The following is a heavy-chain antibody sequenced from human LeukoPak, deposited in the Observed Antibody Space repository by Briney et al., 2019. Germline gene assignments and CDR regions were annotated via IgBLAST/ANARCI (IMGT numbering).Heavy chain of an antibody. D-gene: IGHD2-15*01. CDR3: ARDVGYCSGGSCYPVFDY. CDR2: IKSKTDGGTT. V-gene: IGHV3-15*01. J-gene: IGHJ4*02. CDR1: GFTFSNAW. Sequence: SGGSLRLPCAASGFTFSNAWMSWVRQAPGKGLEWVGRIKSKTDGGTTDYAAPVKGRFTISRDDSKNTLYLQMNSLRAEDTAVYYCARDVGYCSGGSCYPVFDYWGQGTLATVSS.